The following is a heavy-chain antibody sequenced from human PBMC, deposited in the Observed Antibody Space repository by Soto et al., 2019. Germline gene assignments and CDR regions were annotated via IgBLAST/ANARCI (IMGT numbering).Heavy chain of an antibody. Sequence: QVQLQESGPGLVKPSETLSLTCTVSGDSISSYYWSWIRQPPGKELEWIGYIYYSGSTNYNPSLKSRVTISADTSKNQFSLKLSSVTAADTAVYYCARGAIAAQAFDSLGQGTLVTVSS. V-gene: IGHV4-59*13. J-gene: IGHJ4*02. CDR2: IYYSGST. CDR3: ARGAIAAQAFDS. D-gene: IGHD6-13*01. CDR1: GDSISSYY.